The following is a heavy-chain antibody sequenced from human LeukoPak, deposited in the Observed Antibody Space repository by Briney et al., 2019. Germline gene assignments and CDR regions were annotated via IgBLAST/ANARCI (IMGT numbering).Heavy chain of an antibody. CDR1: GFTFSNAW. D-gene: IGHD3-22*01. J-gene: IGHJ4*02. CDR3: TAPTMTTRKLGFDY. Sequence: GGSLRLSCTASGFTFSNAWMSWVRQAPGKGLEWVGRIKSKTDGGTTDYAAPVKGRFTISRDDSKNTLYLQMNSLKTEDTAVYYCTAPTMTTRKLGFDYWGQGTLVTVSS. V-gene: IGHV3-15*01. CDR2: IKSKTDGGTT.